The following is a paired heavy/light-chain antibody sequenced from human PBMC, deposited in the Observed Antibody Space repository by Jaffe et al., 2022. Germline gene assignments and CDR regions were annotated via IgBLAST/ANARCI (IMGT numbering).Heavy chain of an antibody. CDR1: GFTFGDYA. CDR2: IRSKTYGLTT. V-gene: IGHV3-49*03. Sequence: EVQLVESGGGLIQPGRSLRLSCTASGFTFGDYAMSWFRQAPGKGLEWVSFIRSKTYGLTTQYAASVKGRFTISRDDSKSIAYLQMNSLKTDDTAVYYCTRGRPFGDFVDYWGQGTLVTVSS. J-gene: IGHJ4*02. CDR3: TRGRPFGDFVDY. D-gene: IGHD4-17*01.
Light chain of an antibody. CDR3: MQATQFPYT. CDR1: QSLVHSDENTY. J-gene: IGKJ2*01. V-gene: IGKV2-24*01. Sequence: DIVMTQTPLSSPVTLGQPASISCRSSQSLVHSDENTYLSWLHQRPGQPPRLLIYEISNRFSGVPDRFSGSGAGTDFTLKISRVEAEDVGVYYCMQATQFPYTFGQGTKLEIK. CDR2: EIS.